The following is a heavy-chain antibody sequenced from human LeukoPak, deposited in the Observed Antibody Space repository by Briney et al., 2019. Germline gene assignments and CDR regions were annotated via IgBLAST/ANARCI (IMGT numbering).Heavy chain of an antibody. CDR2: IRYDGSNK. CDR3: AKDHRYTYYYDSSGPGSYYYYMDV. V-gene: IGHV3-30*02. J-gene: IGHJ6*03. Sequence: GGSLRLSCAASGFTFSSYGMHWVRQAPGKGLEWVAFIRYDGSNKYYADSVKGRFTISRDNSKNTLYLQMNSLRAEDTAVYYCAKDHRYTYYYDSSGPGSYYYYMDVWGKGTTVTISS. CDR1: GFTFSSYG. D-gene: IGHD3-22*01.